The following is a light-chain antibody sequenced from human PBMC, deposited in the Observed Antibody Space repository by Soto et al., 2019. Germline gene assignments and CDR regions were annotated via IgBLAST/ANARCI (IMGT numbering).Light chain of an antibody. CDR3: SSYTSSNTVI. V-gene: IGLV2-14*03. J-gene: IGLJ2*01. CDR2: DVR. CDR1: SSDVGGYNY. Sequence: QSALTQPASVSGSPGQSITISCTGTSSDVGGYNYISWYQQHPGKAPKFIIYDVRNRPSGVSNRFSGSRSGNTASLTISGLQAEDEADYYCSSYTSSNTVISGGGTKLTVL.